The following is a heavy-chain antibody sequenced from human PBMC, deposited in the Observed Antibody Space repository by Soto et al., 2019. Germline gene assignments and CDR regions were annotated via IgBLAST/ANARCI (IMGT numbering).Heavy chain of an antibody. CDR2: IDSGGLT. CDR1: GFTVSSYY. V-gene: IGHV3-53*01. D-gene: IGHD6-13*01. Sequence: GGSLRLSCAASGFTVSSYYMTWVRQAPGKGLEWVSVIDSGGLTYYGDSVKGRFTISRETYTNTLSLRMDSMRADDTALYYCARGRESRSIFDYWGQGTLVTVSS. CDR3: ARGRESRSIFDY. J-gene: IGHJ4*02.